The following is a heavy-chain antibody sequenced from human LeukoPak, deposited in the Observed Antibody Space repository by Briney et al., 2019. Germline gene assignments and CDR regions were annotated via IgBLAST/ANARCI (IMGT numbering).Heavy chain of an antibody. CDR1: GYTFTGYH. V-gene: IGHV1-2*04. Sequence: ASVKVSCKASGYTFTGYHMHWVRQAPGQGLEWMGWINPNSGGTHFAQKFQGWVTMTRDTSISTAYMELSRLTSDDTAVYYCATEQIMVPGLAGIDYWGQGTLVTVSS. CDR2: INPNSGGT. CDR3: ATEQIMVPGLAGIDY. D-gene: IGHD3-10*01. J-gene: IGHJ4*02.